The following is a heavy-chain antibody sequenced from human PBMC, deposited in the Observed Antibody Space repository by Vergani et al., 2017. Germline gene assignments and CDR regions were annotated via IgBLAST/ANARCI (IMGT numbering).Heavy chain of an antibody. D-gene: IGHD2-21*01. V-gene: IGHV5-51*01. Sequence: EVMLVQSGAEVKKPGESLKISCKYSESSFTSNQIAWVRQMSGKGLQWMGNITPFDSKIAYSPSFQGQVIMSIDKSITTAYLRWRSLEASDTAIYYCTRHVPCGDGACLHFDHWGQGTQVTVSS. CDR3: TRHVPCGDGACLHFDH. CDR1: ESSFTSNQ. CDR2: ITPFDSKI. J-gene: IGHJ4*02.